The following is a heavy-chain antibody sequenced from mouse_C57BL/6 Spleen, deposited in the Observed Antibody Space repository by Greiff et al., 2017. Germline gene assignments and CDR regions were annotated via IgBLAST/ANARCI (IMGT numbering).Heavy chain of an antibody. CDR3: AREEAMVKRAIAY. Sequence: VQLQQSGTELVKPGASVKLSCKASGYTFTSYWMHWVKQRPGQGLEWIGNINPSNGGTNYNEKFKSKATLTVDKSSSTAYMQLSSLTSEDSAVYYCAREEAMVKRAIAYWGQGTLVTVSA. D-gene: IGHD2-1*01. J-gene: IGHJ3*01. V-gene: IGHV1-53*01. CDR1: GYTFTSYW. CDR2: INPSNGGT.